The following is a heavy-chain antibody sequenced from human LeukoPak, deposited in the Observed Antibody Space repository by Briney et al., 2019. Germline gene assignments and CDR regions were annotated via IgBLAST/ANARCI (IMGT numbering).Heavy chain of an antibody. CDR1: GFTFSSYA. J-gene: IGHJ5*02. D-gene: IGHD3-3*01. Sequence: PGGSLRLSCAASGFTFSSYAMSWVRQAPGKGLEWVSAISGSGGSTYYADSVKGRFTISRDNSKNTLYLQMNSLRAEDTAVYYCAKAGGYDFWSAFNWFDPWGQGTLVTVSS. CDR3: AKAGGYDFWSAFNWFDP. V-gene: IGHV3-23*01. CDR2: ISGSGGST.